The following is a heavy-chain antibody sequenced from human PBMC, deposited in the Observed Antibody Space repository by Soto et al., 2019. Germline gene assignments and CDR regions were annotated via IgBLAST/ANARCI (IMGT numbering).Heavy chain of an antibody. Sequence: EVQLLESGGGLVQPGGSLRLSCAASGFTFTTYAMTWVRQAPGKGLEWVSAISGSGGSTYYADSVKGRFTISRDNSKNMRYLQMKSLRAEDTAVYYCAKNWDTTFSSSSHWGQGTLVTVSS. CDR3: AKNWDTTFSSSSH. J-gene: IGHJ4*02. CDR1: GFTFTTYA. D-gene: IGHD6-6*01. CDR2: ISGSGGST. V-gene: IGHV3-23*01.